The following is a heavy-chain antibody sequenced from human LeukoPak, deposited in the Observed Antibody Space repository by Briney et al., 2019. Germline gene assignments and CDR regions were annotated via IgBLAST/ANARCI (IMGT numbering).Heavy chain of an antibody. D-gene: IGHD6-19*01. CDR3: ARDSGTSYSSGWYDY. V-gene: IGHV3-21*01. CDR2: ISSSSGYI. CDR1: GFRFSSYS. Sequence: GGSLRLSCAASGFRFSSYSMNWVRQAPGKGLEWVSSISSSSGYIYYADSVKGRFTISRDNAKNSLYLQMNSLRAEDTAVYYCARDSGTSYSSGWYDYWGQGTLVTVSS. J-gene: IGHJ4*02.